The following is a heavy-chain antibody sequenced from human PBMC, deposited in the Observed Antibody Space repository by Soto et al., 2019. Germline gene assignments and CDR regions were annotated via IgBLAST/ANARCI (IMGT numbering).Heavy chain of an antibody. CDR3: ATNYYDGSGHYFIFEH. J-gene: IGHJ4*02. D-gene: IGHD3-22*01. CDR1: GRTFNKYA. CDR2: IIPIGGTP. V-gene: IGHV1-69*01. Sequence: QVQLVQSGAEVKKPGSSVKVSCKASGRTFNKYAISWVRQAPGIGFEWLGVIIPIGGTPEHAQKFQGRVTISADESTNTAYMELSSLRSEDTAVYYSATNYYDGSGHYFIFEHWGQGTLVTVSS.